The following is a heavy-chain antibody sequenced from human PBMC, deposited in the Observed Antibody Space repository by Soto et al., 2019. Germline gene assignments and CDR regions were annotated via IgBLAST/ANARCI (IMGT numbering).Heavy chain of an antibody. CDR1: GGSFSGYY. Sequence: PSETLSLTCAVYGGSFSGYYWSWIRQPPGKGLEWIGEINHSGSTNYNPSLKSRVTISVDTSKNQFSLKLSSVTAADTAVYYCARLKRYFDWPSRPRSLNYYFDYWGQGTLVTVSS. CDR3: ARLKRYFDWPSRPRSLNYYFDY. J-gene: IGHJ4*02. D-gene: IGHD3-9*01. CDR2: INHSGST. V-gene: IGHV4-34*01.